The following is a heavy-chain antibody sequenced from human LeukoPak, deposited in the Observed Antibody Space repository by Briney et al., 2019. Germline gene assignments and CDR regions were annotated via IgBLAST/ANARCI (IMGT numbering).Heavy chain of an antibody. Sequence: ASVKVSCKASGGTFSSYAISWVRQAPGQGLEWMGGIIPIFGTANYAQEFQGRVTITADESTSTAYMELSSLRSEDTAVYYCARGGHSGSYLDAFDIWGQGTMVTVSS. CDR2: IIPIFGTA. V-gene: IGHV1-69*13. J-gene: IGHJ3*02. CDR3: ARGGHSGSYLDAFDI. D-gene: IGHD1-26*01. CDR1: GGTFSSYA.